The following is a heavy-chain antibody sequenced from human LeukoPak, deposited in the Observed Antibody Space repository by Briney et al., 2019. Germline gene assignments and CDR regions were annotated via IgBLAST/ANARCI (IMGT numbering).Heavy chain of an antibody. Sequence: PGGSLRLSCVASGFTFSSYGMHWVRQAPGKGLEWVAFIRYDGSNKYYADSVKGRFTISRDNSKNTLYLQMNSLRAEDTAVYYWAKGSPVNYDILSASANDAFDIWGQGTMVTVSS. CDR2: IRYDGSNK. J-gene: IGHJ3*02. CDR1: GFTFSSYG. V-gene: IGHV3-30*02. CDR3: AKGSPVNYDILSASANDAFDI. D-gene: IGHD3-9*01.